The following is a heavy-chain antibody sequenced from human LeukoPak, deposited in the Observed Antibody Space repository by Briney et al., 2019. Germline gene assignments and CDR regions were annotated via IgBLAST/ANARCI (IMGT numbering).Heavy chain of an antibody. CDR2: IYYSGST. D-gene: IGHD5-18*01. CDR1: GGSISSYY. V-gene: IGHV4-59*01. J-gene: IGHJ3*02. Sequence: SETLSLTCTVSGGSISSYYWSWIRQPPGKGLEWIGYIYYSGSTNYNPSLKSRVTISVDTSKNQFSLKLSSVAAADTAVYYCARVRLWLYVFVIWGKGTMVTVSS. CDR3: ARVRLWLYVFVI.